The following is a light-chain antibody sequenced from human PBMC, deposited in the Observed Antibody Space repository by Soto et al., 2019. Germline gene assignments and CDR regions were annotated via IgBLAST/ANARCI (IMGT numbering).Light chain of an antibody. CDR3: AAWDDSLNGWV. V-gene: IGLV1-44*01. CDR1: SSNIGSNT. CDR2: SNN. J-gene: IGLJ3*02. Sequence: QAVVTQQPSASGTPGQRVTISCSGSSSNIGSNTVNWYQQLPGTAPKLLIYSNNQRPSGVPDRFSGSKSGTSASLAISGLQSEDEADYYCAAWDDSLNGWVFGVGTKLTVL.